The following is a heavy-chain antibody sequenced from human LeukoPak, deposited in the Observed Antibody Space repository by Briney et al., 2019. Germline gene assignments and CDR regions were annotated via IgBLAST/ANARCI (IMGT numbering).Heavy chain of an antibody. CDR3: TRGPLGDY. D-gene: IGHD7-27*01. J-gene: IGHJ4*02. CDR2: INPDESDK. Sequence: GGSLRLSCAASRFTFSVHWMHWVRQAPGKGLEWVSRINPDESDKAYADSVKGRFTISRDNAKNTLYLQMNSLRAEDTAVYYCTRGPLGDYWGQGTLVTVS. CDR1: RFTFSVHW. V-gene: IGHV3-74*01.